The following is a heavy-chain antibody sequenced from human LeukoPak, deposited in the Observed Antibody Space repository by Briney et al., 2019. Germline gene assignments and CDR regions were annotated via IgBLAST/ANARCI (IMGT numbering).Heavy chain of an antibody. CDR3: ARARYYYDSSGYQY. CDR1: GFTVSSNY. J-gene: IGHJ4*02. D-gene: IGHD3-22*01. V-gene: IGHV3-66*01. Sequence: GGSLRLSCAASGFTVSSNYMSWVRRAPGKGLEWVSVIYSGGSTYYADSVKGRFTISRDNSKNTLYLQMNSLRAEDTAVYYCARARYYYDSSGYQYWGQGTLVTVSS. CDR2: IYSGGST.